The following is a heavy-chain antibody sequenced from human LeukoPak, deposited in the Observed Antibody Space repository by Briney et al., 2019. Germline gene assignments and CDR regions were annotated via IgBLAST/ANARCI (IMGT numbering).Heavy chain of an antibody. CDR2: MYYSSST. Sequence: PSQTLSLTCTVSGGSISSGDYYWSWIRQPPGKGLEWIAYMYYSSSTCYNPSLKSRVTMSADTSKNQLSLKLSSVTAADTAVYYCARPYYYDSRIDPWGQGILVTVSS. CDR3: ARPYYYDSRIDP. D-gene: IGHD3-22*01. V-gene: IGHV4-30-4*01. CDR1: GGSISSGDYY. J-gene: IGHJ5*02.